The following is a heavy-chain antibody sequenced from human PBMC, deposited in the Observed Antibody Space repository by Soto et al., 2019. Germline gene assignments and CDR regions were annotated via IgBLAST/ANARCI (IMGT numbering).Heavy chain of an antibody. D-gene: IGHD1-1*01. J-gene: IGHJ4*02. V-gene: IGHV3-23*01. CDR1: GFTFSSYA. Sequence: EVQLLESGGGSVQPGGSLRLSCAASGFTFSSYAMHWVRRPPGKGLEWVSSISGSGGTAYYADSAKGRFSISRDSLVNTLYLQVNSLRAADTAVYCAKGRGQNWNFDYWGQGTLVTVSP. CDR3: AKGRGQNWNFDY. CDR2: ISGSGGTA.